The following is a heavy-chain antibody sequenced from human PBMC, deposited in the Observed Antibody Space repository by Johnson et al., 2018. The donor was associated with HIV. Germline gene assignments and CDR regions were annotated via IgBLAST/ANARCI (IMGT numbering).Heavy chain of an antibody. D-gene: IGHD3/OR15-3a*01. J-gene: IGHJ3*02. CDR2: IFTVGDV. CDR1: GITVSSNY. Sequence: VQLVESGGGLAQPGGSLRLSCAASGITVSSNYMSWVRQAPGKGLEWVSVIFTVGDVYYADSVKGRFTISRDNSKNTLYLQMNRLRTEDTALYYCARGLKGAFDIWGQGTRVTVSA. V-gene: IGHV3-66*02. CDR3: ARGLKGAFDI.